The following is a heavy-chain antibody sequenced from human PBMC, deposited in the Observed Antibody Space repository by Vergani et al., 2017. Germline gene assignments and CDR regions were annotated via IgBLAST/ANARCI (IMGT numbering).Heavy chain of an antibody. D-gene: IGHD1-26*01. Sequence: QLQLQESGPGLVKPSETLSLTCTVSGGSISSSSYYWGWIRQPPGKGLEWIGSIYYSGSTYYNPSLKSRVTISVDTSKNQFSLKLSSVTAADTAVYYCARDVSEGSYLGYFQHWGQGTLVTVSS. CDR1: GGSISSSSYY. CDR3: ARDVSEGSYLGYFQH. J-gene: IGHJ1*01. V-gene: IGHV4-39*02. CDR2: IYYSGST.